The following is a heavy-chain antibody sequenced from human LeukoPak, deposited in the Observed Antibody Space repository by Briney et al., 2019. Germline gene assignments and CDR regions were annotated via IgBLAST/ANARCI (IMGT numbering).Heavy chain of an antibody. CDR2: ILNSGDTT. D-gene: IGHD5-12*01. J-gene: IGHJ4*02. V-gene: IGHV3-23*01. CDR3: TKDGLRGYDYDY. Sequence: GGSLRLSCAASGFTFRDYAMSWVRQAPGKGLEWVSNILNSGDTTQYADSVKGRFTVSRDNSKNTLYLQMDNLRGDDTAVYYCTKDGLRGYDYDYWGQGTLVTVSS. CDR1: GFTFRDYA.